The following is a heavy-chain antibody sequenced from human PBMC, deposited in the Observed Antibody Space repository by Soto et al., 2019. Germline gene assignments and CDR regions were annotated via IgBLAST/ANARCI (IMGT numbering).Heavy chain of an antibody. CDR3: ARALEGTTVTNWFDP. D-gene: IGHD4-17*01. CDR2: IVPMFRTA. J-gene: IGHJ5*02. V-gene: IGHV1-69*01. CDR1: GDTFTNYA. Sequence: QVQLVQSGAEVRKPGSSVKVSCRTSGDTFTNYALSWLWQAPGQRLEWMGGIVPMFRTADYAEKFQGRITITADESTSTAYFELSSLTSDDTAVYYCARALEGTTVTNWFDPWGQGTLVTVSS.